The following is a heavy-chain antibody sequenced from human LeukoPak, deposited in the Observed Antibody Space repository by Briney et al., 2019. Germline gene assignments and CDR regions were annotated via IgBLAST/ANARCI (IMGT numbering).Heavy chain of an antibody. CDR3: VKGERGSSHFAY. V-gene: IGHV3-64D*08. Sequence: PGGSLRLSCSASGFIYSTYAMHWVRQAPGKGLEYVSAISSNGGSTYYSDSVQSRFTISRDNSKNTLFLQMSSLRDDDTAVYYCVKGERGSSHFAYCGQGTLVTVSS. CDR1: GFIYSTYA. CDR2: ISSNGGST. D-gene: IGHD1-26*01. J-gene: IGHJ4*02.